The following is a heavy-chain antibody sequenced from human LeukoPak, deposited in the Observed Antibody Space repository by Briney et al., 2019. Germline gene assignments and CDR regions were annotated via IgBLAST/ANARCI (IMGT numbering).Heavy chain of an antibody. D-gene: IGHD6-13*01. J-gene: IGHJ6*03. V-gene: IGHV4-59*01. Sequence: SETLSLTCTVSGGSISSYYWSWIRQPPGKGLEWIGYIYYSWSTNYNPSLKSRVTISVDTSKNQFSLKLGSVTGADTAVYYCARTLQYSSSWYYYYYMDVWGKGTTVTVSS. CDR1: GGSISSYY. CDR3: ARTLQYSSSWYYYYYMDV. CDR2: IYYSWST.